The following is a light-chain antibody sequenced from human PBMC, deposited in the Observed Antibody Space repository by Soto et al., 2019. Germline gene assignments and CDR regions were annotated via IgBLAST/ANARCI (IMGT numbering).Light chain of an antibody. CDR2: RAS. V-gene: IGKV3-15*01. Sequence: IVMTQSPATLSVSPGERATLSCRASQSINSNLAWYQQKPGQAPRLLMFRASIRATGFPARFSGSGSGTESNITISSLQSEDSAIYYCQQYNNWPRATVGGGTKVDIX. CDR3: QQYNNWPRAT. J-gene: IGKJ4*02. CDR1: QSINSN.